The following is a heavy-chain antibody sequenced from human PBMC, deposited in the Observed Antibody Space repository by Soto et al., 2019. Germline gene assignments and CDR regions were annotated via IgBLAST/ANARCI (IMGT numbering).Heavy chain of an antibody. V-gene: IGHV1-69*12. J-gene: IGHJ4*02. CDR1: GGTFSSYA. D-gene: IGHD1-1*01. CDR2: IIPIFGTA. CDR3: ARAATGPWGFDS. Sequence: QVQLVQSGAEVKKPGSSVKVSCKASGGTFSSYAISGVRQAPGQGLEWMGGIIPIFGTANYAQKFQGRVTITADESTSTAYMELSSLRSEVTAVYYCARAATGPWGFDSWGQGTLVTVSS.